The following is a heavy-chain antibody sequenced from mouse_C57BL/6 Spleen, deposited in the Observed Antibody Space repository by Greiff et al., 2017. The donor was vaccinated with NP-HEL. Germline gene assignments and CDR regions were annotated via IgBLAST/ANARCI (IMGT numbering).Heavy chain of an antibody. CDR3: ARSGDYDAPYWYFDV. J-gene: IGHJ1*03. CDR1: GYSFTGYY. D-gene: IGHD2-4*01. CDR2: INPSTGGT. V-gene: IGHV1-42*01. Sequence: VQLQQSGPELVKPGASVKISCKASGYSFTGYYMNWVKQSPEKSLEWIGEINPSTGGTTYNQKFKAKATLTVDKSSSTAYMQLKSLTSEDSAVYYCARSGDYDAPYWYFDVWGTGTTVTVSS.